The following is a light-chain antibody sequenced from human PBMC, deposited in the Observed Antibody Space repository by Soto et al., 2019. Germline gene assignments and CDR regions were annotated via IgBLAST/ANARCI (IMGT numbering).Light chain of an antibody. CDR3: QQYESSPRT. Sequence: ENVLTHSPATLSLSPGQRATLSCRASQTVRSSYLAWYQQKPGQAPRLLIYDASDRATGIPARFSGSGSGTDFTLTISRLEPEDFAVYYCQQYESSPRTFGQGTKVDI. V-gene: IGKV3-20*01. CDR1: QTVRSSY. J-gene: IGKJ1*01. CDR2: DAS.